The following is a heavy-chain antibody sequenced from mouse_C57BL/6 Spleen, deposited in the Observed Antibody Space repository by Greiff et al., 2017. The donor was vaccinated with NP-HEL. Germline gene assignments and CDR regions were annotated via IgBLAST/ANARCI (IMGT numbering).Heavy chain of an antibody. Sequence: VQRVESGAELVRPGTSVKVSCKASGYAFTNYLIEWVKQRPGQGLEWIGVINPGSGGTNYNEKFKGKATLTADKSSSTAYMQLSSLTSEDSAVYFCARSSHDYDDWFAYWGQGTLVTVSA. CDR2: INPGSGGT. V-gene: IGHV1-54*01. D-gene: IGHD2-4*01. J-gene: IGHJ3*01. CDR1: GYAFTNYL. CDR3: ARSSHDYDDWFAY.